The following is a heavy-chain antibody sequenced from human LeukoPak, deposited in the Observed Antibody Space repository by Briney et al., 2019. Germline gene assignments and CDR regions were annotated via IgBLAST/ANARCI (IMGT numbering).Heavy chain of an antibody. J-gene: IGHJ6*03. CDR1: GGSISSYY. CDR2: IYYSGST. D-gene: IGHD3-3*01. Sequence: SETLSLTCTVSGGSISSYYWSWIRQPPGKGLEWIGYIYYSGSTNYNPSLKSRVTISVDTSKNQFSLKLSSVTAADTAVYYCARTNFWSGYYYYMDVWGKGTTVTVSS. CDR3: ARTNFWSGYYYYMDV. V-gene: IGHV4-59*01.